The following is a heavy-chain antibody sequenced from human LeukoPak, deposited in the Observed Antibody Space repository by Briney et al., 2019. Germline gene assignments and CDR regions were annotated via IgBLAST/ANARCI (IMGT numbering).Heavy chain of an antibody. V-gene: IGHV4-34*01. CDR1: GGSFGGYY. CDR2: INHSGST. D-gene: IGHD3-10*01. J-gene: IGHJ5*02. CDR3: ARGESYYGSGSYYKRSWFDP. Sequence: SETLSLTCAVYGGSFGGYYWSWIRQPPGKGLEWIGEINHSGSTNYNPSLKSRVTISVDTSKNQFSLKLSSVTAADTAVYYCARGESYYGSGSYYKRSWFDPWGQGTLVTVSS.